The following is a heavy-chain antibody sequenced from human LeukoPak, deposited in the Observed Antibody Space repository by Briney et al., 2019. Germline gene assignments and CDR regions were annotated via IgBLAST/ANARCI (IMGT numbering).Heavy chain of an antibody. CDR1: GFTFSNYW. D-gene: IGHD2-15*01. Sequence: GGSLRLSCAASGFTFSNYWMSWVRQAPGRGLEWMANIKPDGSEKNYLDSVKGRFTISRDNAKKSLYLQMDSLRVEDTALYYCASQDRGLEWAFHIWGQGTTVIVSS. V-gene: IGHV3-7*01. CDR2: IKPDGSEK. J-gene: IGHJ3*02. CDR3: ASQDRGLEWAFHI.